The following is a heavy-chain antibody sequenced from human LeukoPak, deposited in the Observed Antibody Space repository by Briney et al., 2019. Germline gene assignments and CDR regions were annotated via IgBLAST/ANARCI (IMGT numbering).Heavy chain of an antibody. CDR3: AGGNPFGYSNWFDP. D-gene: IGHD3-22*01. J-gene: IGHJ5*02. Sequence: GGSLRLSCAASGFTFSSYSMNWVRQAPGKGLEWVSYISSSSSTIYYADSVKGRFTISRDNAKNSLYLQMNSLRAEDTAVYYCAGGNPFGYSNWFDPWGQGTLVTVSS. CDR2: ISSSSSTI. V-gene: IGHV3-48*01. CDR1: GFTFSSYS.